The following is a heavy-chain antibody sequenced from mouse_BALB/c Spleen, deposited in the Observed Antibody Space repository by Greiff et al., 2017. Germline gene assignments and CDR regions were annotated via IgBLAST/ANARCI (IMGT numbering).Heavy chain of an antibody. CDR1: GYAFTNYW. V-gene: IGHV1-63*01. D-gene: IGHD2-4*01. CDR2: IYPGSGNT. J-gene: IGHJ3*01. CDR3: ARGDYTWFAY. Sequence: VQLQQSGAELVRPGTSVKISCKASGYAFTNYWLGWVKQRPGHGLVWIGDIYPGSGNTYYNEKFKGKATLTADKSSSTAYMQLSSLTSEDSAVYFCARGDYTWFAYWGQGTLVTVSA.